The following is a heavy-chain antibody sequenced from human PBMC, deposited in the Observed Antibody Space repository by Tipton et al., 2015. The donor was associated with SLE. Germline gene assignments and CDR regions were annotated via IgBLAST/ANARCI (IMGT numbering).Heavy chain of an antibody. CDR3: AKSEAPGLHSGSYYGGY. V-gene: IGHV3-15*01. J-gene: IGHJ4*02. D-gene: IGHD1-26*01. CDR2: IKSKTDGGTT. Sequence: SLRLSCAASGFTFSNAWMGWVRQAPGKGLEWVGRIKSKTDGGTTDYAAPVKGRFTTSRDDSKNTLYLQMNSLKTEDTAVYYCAKSEAPGLHSGSYYGGYWGQGTLVTVSS. CDR1: GFTFSNAW.